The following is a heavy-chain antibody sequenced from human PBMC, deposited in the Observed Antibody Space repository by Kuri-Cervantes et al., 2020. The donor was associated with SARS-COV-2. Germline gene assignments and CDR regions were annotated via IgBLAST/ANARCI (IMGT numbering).Heavy chain of an antibody. Sequence: SETLSLTCAVCGGSFSGYYWSWIRQPPGKGLEWIGEINHSGSTNYNPSLKSRVTISVDTSKNQFSLKLSSVTAADTAVYYCAREGIAAAGTGGDFDYWGQGTLVTVSS. CDR1: GGSFSGYY. V-gene: IGHV4-34*01. D-gene: IGHD6-13*01. CDR2: INHSGST. CDR3: AREGIAAAGTGGDFDY. J-gene: IGHJ4*02.